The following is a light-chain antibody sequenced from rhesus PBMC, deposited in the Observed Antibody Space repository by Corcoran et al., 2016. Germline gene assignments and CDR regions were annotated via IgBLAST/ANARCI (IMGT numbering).Light chain of an antibody. J-gene: IGKJ3*01. V-gene: IGKV3-42*02. Sequence: EIVMTQSPATLSLSPGERATLSCRASQSVGSTLAWYQQKPGPAPRLLIDSASRRATGIPDRFSGGWSGTEFTLPISSLDPEDVGVYYCQKYSDWPFTFGPGTKLDIK. CDR3: QKYSDWPFT. CDR2: SAS. CDR1: QSVGST.